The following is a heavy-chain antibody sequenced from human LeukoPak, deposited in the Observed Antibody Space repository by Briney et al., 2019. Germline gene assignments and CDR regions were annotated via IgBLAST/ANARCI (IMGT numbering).Heavy chain of an antibody. V-gene: IGHV3-23*01. D-gene: IGHD5-12*01. J-gene: IGHJ4*02. CDR2: TRGSGGDT. CDR1: GFTLRSYD. CDR3: AKEYSGYDFDY. Sequence: PGGSLRLSCAASGFTLRSYDMSWVRQAPGKGLEWVAATRGSGGDTYYADSVKGRFTISRDNSKNTLYLQMNGLRAEDTAVYYCAKEYSGYDFDYWGQGTLVTVSS.